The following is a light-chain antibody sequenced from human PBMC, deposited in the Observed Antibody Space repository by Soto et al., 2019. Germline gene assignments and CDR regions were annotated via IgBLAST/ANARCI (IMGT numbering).Light chain of an antibody. CDR2: DAS. V-gene: IGKV1-5*01. Sequence: IQLTHSSSTLSASIGARVTITCRASQSIGSWLAWYQQKPGKAPNLLIYDASSLESGVPSRFSGSGSGTEFTLTISSLQPDDFATYYCHQYNSYWTFGQGTKVDIK. CDR1: QSIGSW. CDR3: HQYNSYWT. J-gene: IGKJ1*01.